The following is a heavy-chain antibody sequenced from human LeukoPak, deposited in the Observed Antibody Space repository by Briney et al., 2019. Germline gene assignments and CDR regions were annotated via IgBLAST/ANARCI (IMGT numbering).Heavy chain of an antibody. V-gene: IGHV3-30*18. CDR3: AKARSDWYGGNTVALDY. Sequence: GGSLRLSCAASGFTFSSYAMSWVRQAPGKGLEWVAVISYDGSNKYYADSVKGRFTISRDNSKNTLYLQMNSLRAEDTAVYYCAKARSDWYGGNTVALDYWGQGTLVTVSS. D-gene: IGHD4-23*01. J-gene: IGHJ4*02. CDR2: ISYDGSNK. CDR1: GFTFSSYA.